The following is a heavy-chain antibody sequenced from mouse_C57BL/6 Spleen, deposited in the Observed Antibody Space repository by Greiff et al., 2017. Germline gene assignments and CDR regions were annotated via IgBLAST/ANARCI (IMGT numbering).Heavy chain of an antibody. D-gene: IGHD2-4*01. CDR1: GYSFTSYY. CDR3: ARYDYGGAWFAY. J-gene: IGHJ3*01. Sequence: QVQLKQSGPELVKPGASVKISCKASGYSFTSYYIHWVKQRPGQGLEWIGWIYPGSGNTKYNEKFKGKATLTADTSSSTAYMQLSSLTSEDSAVYYCARYDYGGAWFAYWGQGTLVTVSA. CDR2: IYPGSGNT. V-gene: IGHV1-66*01.